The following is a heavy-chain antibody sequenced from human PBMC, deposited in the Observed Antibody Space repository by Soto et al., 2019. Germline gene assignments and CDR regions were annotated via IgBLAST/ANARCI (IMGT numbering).Heavy chain of an antibody. V-gene: IGHV4-39*01. CDR2: IYYSGST. CDR3: ARRATVDTGTYYYYGIDV. D-gene: IGHD5-18*01. J-gene: IGHJ6*02. Sequence: SETLSLTCTVSGGSISRSSYYWGWIRQPPGKGLEWIGSIYYSGSTYYNPSLKSRVTISVDTSKNQFSLKLSSVTAADTAVYYCARRATVDTGTYYYYGIDVWGQGTTVTVSS. CDR1: GGSISRSSYY.